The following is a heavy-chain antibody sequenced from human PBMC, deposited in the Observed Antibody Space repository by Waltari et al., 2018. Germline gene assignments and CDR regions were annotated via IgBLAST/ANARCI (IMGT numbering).Heavy chain of an antibody. D-gene: IGHD6-19*01. CDR1: GYTFTDYI. Sequence: QVQLVQSGPEVKKPGASVKVSCKASGYTFTDYIITWVRQAPGQGLEWMGWISDYEGNKKHEQKVQDRVTMTTDTSATTAYMELRSLRSDDAAVYYCARRRRIAVTDSEAFYFDYWGQGTLVTVSS. V-gene: IGHV1-18*04. J-gene: IGHJ4*02. CDR3: ARRRRIAVTDSEAFYFDY. CDR2: ISDYEGNK.